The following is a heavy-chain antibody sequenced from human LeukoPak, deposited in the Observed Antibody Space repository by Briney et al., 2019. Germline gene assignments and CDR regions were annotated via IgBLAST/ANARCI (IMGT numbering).Heavy chain of an antibody. J-gene: IGHJ4*02. V-gene: IGHV3-21*01. CDR3: ARGEASGDFDY. CDR2: ISSSSSYI. CDR1: GFTFSSYS. D-gene: IGHD7-27*01. Sequence: GGSLRLSCAASGFTFSSYSMNWVRQAPGKGLEWVSPISSSSSYIYYADSVKGRFTISRDNAKNSLYLQMNSLRAEDTAVYYCARGEASGDFDYWGQGTLVTVSS.